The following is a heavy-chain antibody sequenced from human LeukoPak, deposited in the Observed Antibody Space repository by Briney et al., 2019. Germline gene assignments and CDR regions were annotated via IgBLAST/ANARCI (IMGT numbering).Heavy chain of an antibody. CDR1: GFTFSSYG. J-gene: IGHJ6*02. Sequence: GGSLRLSCAASGFTFSSYGMHWVRQAPGKGLEWVAVISYDGSNKYYADSVKGRFTISRDNSKDTVYLQMNSLRAEDTAVYYCAKDKKRRGYSGYIYYYYGMDVWGQGTTVTVSS. CDR3: AKDKKRRGYSGYIYYYYGMDV. CDR2: ISYDGSNK. D-gene: IGHD5-12*01. V-gene: IGHV3-30*18.